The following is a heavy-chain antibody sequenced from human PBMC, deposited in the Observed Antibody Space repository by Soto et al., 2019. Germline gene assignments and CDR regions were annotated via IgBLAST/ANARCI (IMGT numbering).Heavy chain of an antibody. J-gene: IGHJ6*02. CDR3: ARACSGGRCYSEDYYGMDV. CDR2: IYYSGST. Sequence: ASETLSLTCTVSGGSISSYYWSWIRQPPGKGLEWIGYIYYSGSTNYNPSLKSRVTISVDTSKNQFSLKLSSVTAADTAVYYCARACSGGRCYSEDYYGMDVWGQGTTVTVYS. V-gene: IGHV4-59*01. D-gene: IGHD2-15*01. CDR1: GGSISSYY.